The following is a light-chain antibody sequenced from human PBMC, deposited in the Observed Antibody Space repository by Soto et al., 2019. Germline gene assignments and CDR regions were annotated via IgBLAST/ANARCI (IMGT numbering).Light chain of an antibody. Sequence: QSALTQPASMSGSPGQSITISCSGSTSDIGTYDLVSWYRQYPGKAPQVLIYDVSKRPSGVPNRFSGSKSDNTASLTISGLQADDEADYYCCSYAGKTTFVVFGGGTKLTVL. J-gene: IGLJ2*01. CDR1: TSDIGTYDL. CDR2: DVS. V-gene: IGLV2-23*02. CDR3: CSYAGKTTFVV.